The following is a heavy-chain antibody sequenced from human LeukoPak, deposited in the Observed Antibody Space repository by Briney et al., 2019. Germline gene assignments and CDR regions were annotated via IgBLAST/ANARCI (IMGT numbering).Heavy chain of an antibody. D-gene: IGHD1-14*01. CDR3: ARDLGIAGTTHAFDI. V-gene: IGHV3-53*01. J-gene: IGHJ3*02. CDR1: GFTVSRNY. CDR2: IYGGGPT. Sequence: GRSLRLSCAASGFTVSRNYISWVRQAPGRGLECVSVIYGGGPTYYADSVKGRFTISRDTSKNTLYLQMNSLRAEDTAVYFCARDLGIAGTTHAFDIWGQGTMVTVSS.